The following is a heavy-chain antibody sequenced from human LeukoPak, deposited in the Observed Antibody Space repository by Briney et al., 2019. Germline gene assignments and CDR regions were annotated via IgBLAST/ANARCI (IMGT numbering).Heavy chain of an antibody. D-gene: IGHD4-17*01. CDR3: ARTRDYGNWYFDL. CDR2: IIPILGIA. V-gene: IGHV1-69*02. CDR1: GGTFSSYT. J-gene: IGHJ2*01. Sequence: SVKVSCKASGGTFSSYTISWVRQAPGQGLEWMGRIIPILGIANYAQKFQGRVTITEDKSTRTAYMELSSLRSEDTAVYYCARTRDYGNWYFDLWGRGTLVTVSS.